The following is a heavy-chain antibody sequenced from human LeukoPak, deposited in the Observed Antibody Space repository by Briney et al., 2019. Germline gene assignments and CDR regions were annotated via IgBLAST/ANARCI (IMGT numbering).Heavy chain of an antibody. CDR2: IIPIFGTA. CDR1: GGTFSSYA. V-gene: IGHV1-69*13. CDR3: AHQQLGSSEFDY. D-gene: IGHD6-13*01. J-gene: IGHJ4*02. Sequence: SVKVSRKASGGTFSSYAISWVRQAPRQGLEWMGGIIPIFGTANYAQKFQGRVTITADESTSTAYMELSSLRSEDTAVYYCAHQQLGSSEFDYWGQGTLVTVSS.